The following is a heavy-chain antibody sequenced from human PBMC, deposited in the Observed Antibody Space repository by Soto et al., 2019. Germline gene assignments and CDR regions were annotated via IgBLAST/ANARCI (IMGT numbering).Heavy chain of an antibody. CDR3: ASGGTSIASRVGVY. Sequence: SETLSLTCAVYGGSFSCDYWSWIRQPPGKGLEWTGEINHSGSTNYNPSLKSRVTISVDTYKNQFSLKLSSVTAADTAVYYCASGGTSIASRVGVYLGQGTLVTVS. CDR2: INHSGST. J-gene: IGHJ4*02. CDR1: GGSFSCDY. D-gene: IGHD6-6*01. V-gene: IGHV4-34*01.